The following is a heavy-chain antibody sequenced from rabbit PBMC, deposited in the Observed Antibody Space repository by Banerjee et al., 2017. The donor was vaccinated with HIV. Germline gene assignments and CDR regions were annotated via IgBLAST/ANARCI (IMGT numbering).Heavy chain of an antibody. CDR1: GFSFSSTYY. CDR3: VRDLAGVIGWNFNL. Sequence: QEQLVESGGGLVQPEGSLTLTCTASGFSFSSTYYMCWVRQAPGKGLELIACIYTDSDGTWYASWVNGRFTITRSTSLNTVTLQMTSLTAADTATYFCVRDLAGVIGWNFNLWGPGTLVTVS. V-gene: IGHV1S43*01. CDR2: IYTDSDGT. J-gene: IGHJ4*01. D-gene: IGHD4-1*01.